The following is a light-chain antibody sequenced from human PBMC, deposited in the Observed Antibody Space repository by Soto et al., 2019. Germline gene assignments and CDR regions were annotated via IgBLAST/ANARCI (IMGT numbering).Light chain of an antibody. J-gene: IGKJ1*01. V-gene: IGKV2-28*01. Sequence: DIVMTQSPLSLPVTPGEPASISCRSSQSLLHSNGYNYLDWYLQKPGQSPQLLTYLGSIRASGVPDRFSGSGSGTDFTLKISRVEAEDVGVYYCMQPLQSWTFGQGTKVEIK. CDR1: QSLLHSNGYNY. CDR3: MQPLQSWT. CDR2: LGS.